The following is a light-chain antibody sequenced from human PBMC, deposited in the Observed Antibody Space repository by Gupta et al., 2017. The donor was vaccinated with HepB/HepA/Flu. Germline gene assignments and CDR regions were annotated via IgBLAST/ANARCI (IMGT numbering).Light chain of an antibody. Sequence: QAGLPQPPSVSAALGQTPTLTCSGNSNNVVNQGAAWLQQHQGHPPKLLSYKNNNRPSGISERFSASRSGNTASLTITGRQPENEDDYYCSAWDNSLTARVFGGGTKLTVL. CDR3: SAWDNSLTARV. CDR2: KNN. V-gene: IGLV10-54*04. J-gene: IGLJ3*02. CDR1: SNNVVNQG.